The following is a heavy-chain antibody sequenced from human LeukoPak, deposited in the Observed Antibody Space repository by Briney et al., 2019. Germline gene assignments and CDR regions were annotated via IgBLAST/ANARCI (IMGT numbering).Heavy chain of an antibody. D-gene: IGHD1-26*01. CDR1: GGSISSSNW. V-gene: IGHV4-4*02. J-gene: IGHJ4*02. CDR3: AQFKVGATTPLAY. CDR2: IYHSGST. Sequence: PSGTLSLTCAVSGGSISSSNWWSWVRQPPGKGLEWIGEIYHSGSTNYNPSLKSRVTISVDKSKNQFSLKLSSVTAADTAVYYCAQFKVGATTPLAYWGQGTLVTVSS.